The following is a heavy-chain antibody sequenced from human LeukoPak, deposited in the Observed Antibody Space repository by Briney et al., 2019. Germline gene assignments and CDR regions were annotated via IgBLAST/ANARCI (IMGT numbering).Heavy chain of an antibody. J-gene: IGHJ4*02. CDR3: AKDFGISGVNY. CDR1: GFTFSSYG. V-gene: IGHV3-48*01. CDR2: ISSSATTI. Sequence: GGSLRLSCAASGFTFSSYGMSWVRQAPGKGLECISYISSSATTIYYADSVKGRFTISRDNSKNTLYLQMNSLRAEDTAVYYCAKDFGISGVNYWGQGTLVTVSS. D-gene: IGHD2-15*01.